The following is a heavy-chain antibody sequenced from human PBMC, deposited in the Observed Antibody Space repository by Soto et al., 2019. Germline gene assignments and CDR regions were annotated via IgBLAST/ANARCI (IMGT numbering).Heavy chain of an antibody. J-gene: IGHJ6*02. D-gene: IGHD5-18*01. V-gene: IGHV3-30*18. Sequence: GGSLRLSCAASGFTFSSYGMHWVRQAPGKGLEWVAVISYDGSNKYYADSVKGRFTISRDNSKNTLYLQMNSLRAEDTAVYYCAKDRGYSYGYSFYYYYYGMDVWGQGTTATVSS. CDR1: GFTFSSYG. CDR3: AKDRGYSYGYSFYYYYYGMDV. CDR2: ISYDGSNK.